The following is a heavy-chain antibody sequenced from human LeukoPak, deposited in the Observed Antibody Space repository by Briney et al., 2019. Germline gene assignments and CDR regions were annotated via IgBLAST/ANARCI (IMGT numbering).Heavy chain of an antibody. CDR3: AGGDRNGWYFDY. D-gene: IGHD6-19*01. CDR1: GFTFDDHG. CDR2: INWNGGST. V-gene: IGHV3-20*04. Sequence: GGSLRLSCAASGFTFDDHGMSRVRQTPGKGLEWVGGINWNGGSTGYADSVKGRFTITRDNAKNSLYLQMNSLGAEDTALYYCAGGDRNGWYFDYWGQGTLVTVSS. J-gene: IGHJ4*02.